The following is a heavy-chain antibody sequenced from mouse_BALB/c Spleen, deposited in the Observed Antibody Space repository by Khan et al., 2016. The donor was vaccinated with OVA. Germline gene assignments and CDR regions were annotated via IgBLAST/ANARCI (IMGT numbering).Heavy chain of an antibody. V-gene: IGHV5-17*02. Sequence: EVELVESGGGLVQPGGSRKLSCAASGFTFSSYGMHWVRPAPEKGLEWIAYLSGDSNTIYYADTVKGRFTISRDNPKNTLFLQMTSLMSEDTARYYCATSDFYGYYFDYWGPGTPLTVSS. CDR2: LSGDSNTI. CDR3: ATSDFYGYYFDY. J-gene: IGHJ2*01. D-gene: IGHD1-1*01. CDR1: GFTFSSYG.